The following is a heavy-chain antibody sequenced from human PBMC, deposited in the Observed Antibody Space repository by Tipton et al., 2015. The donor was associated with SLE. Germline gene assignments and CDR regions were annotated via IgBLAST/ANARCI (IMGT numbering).Heavy chain of an antibody. CDR3: ATAAAP. Sequence: GSLRLSCVASGFNFSAFAMNWVRQAPGKGLEWVSVIYSRGSTYYSDSVKGRLTISRDSSKNSLYLQMNSLRPEDTAVYYCATAAAPWGQGTLVTVSS. CDR1: GFNFSAFA. V-gene: IGHV3-23*03. CDR2: IYSRGST. J-gene: IGHJ4*02.